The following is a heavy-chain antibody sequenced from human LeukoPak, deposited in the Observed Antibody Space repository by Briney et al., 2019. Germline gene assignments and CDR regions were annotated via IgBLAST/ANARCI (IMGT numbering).Heavy chain of an antibody. CDR3: AREGDLDI. Sequence: ASVKVSCKASGYGFTSHYMHWVRQAPEQGLEWLGLINPSGSSTLYAQKLQGRVTMTRDTSTSTVYMELSSLRSEDTAVYYCAREGDLDIWGQGTMVTVSS. V-gene: IGHV1-46*01. CDR2: INPSGSST. J-gene: IGHJ3*02. D-gene: IGHD1-26*01. CDR1: GYGFTSHY.